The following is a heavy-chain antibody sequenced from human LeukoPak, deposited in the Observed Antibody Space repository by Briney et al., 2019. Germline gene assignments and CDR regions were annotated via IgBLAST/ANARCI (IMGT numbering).Heavy chain of an antibody. CDR2: SNPEDGEM. D-gene: IGHD1-14*01. CDR3: TTPYIFTGRFDY. CDR1: GYSLTEFC. V-gene: IGHV1-24*01. J-gene: IGHJ4*02. Sequence: GASVKVSCKVSGYSLTEFCIHWVRQAPGKGLEWMGGSNPEDGEMIYAQRFQGRVIMTEDTSTETAYMELSSLRFEDTAVYYCTTPYIFTGRFDYWGQGSLVTVSS.